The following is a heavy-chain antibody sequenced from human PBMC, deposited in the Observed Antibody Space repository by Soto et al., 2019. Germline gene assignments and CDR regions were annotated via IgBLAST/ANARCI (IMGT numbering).Heavy chain of an antibody. V-gene: IGHV1-3*01. D-gene: IGHD2-2*01. CDR1: GYTFTSYA. CDR2: INAGNGNT. CDR3: AVVPAALQGFDP. J-gene: IGHJ5*02. Sequence: QVQLVQSGAEVKKPGASVKVSCKASGYTFTSYAMHWVRQAPGQRLEWMGWINAGNGNTKYSQKFQGRVTITRDTSASTAYMELSSLRSEDTAVYYCAVVPAALQGFDPWGQGTLVTVSS.